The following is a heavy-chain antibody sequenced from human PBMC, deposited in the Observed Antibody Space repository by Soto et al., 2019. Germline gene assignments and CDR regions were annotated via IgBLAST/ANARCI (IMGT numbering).Heavy chain of an antibody. CDR3: ARVVYCSSTSCHPDDAFDI. Sequence: ASETLSLTCTVSGGSVSSGSYYWSWIRQPPGKGLEWIGYIYYSGSTNYNPSLKSRVTISVDTSKNQFSLKLSSVTAADTAVYYCARVVYCSSTSCHPDDAFDIWGQGTMVTVSS. J-gene: IGHJ3*02. V-gene: IGHV4-61*01. CDR2: IYYSGST. CDR1: GGSVSSGSYY. D-gene: IGHD2-2*01.